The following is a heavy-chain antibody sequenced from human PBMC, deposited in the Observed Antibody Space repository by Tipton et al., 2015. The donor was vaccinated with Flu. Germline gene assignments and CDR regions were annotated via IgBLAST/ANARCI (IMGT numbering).Heavy chain of an antibody. V-gene: IGHV4-39*07. Sequence: TLSLTCTVSGGSISSYTYYWGWFRQSPGTGLEWIGSIYYSGTTYYSPSLKSRVTMSIDTSKNQYSLKLTSVTAADTAVYYCAKEGSYNILTNYYNKGVDPWRQGTLVTVSS. CDR2: IYYSGTT. CDR3: AKEGSYNILTNYYNKGVDP. CDR1: GGSISSYTYY. J-gene: IGHJ5*02. D-gene: IGHD3-9*01.